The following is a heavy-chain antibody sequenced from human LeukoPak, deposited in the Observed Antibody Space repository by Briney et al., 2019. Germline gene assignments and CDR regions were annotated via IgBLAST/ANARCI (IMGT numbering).Heavy chain of an antibody. CDR2: VYTGGSI. J-gene: IGHJ4*02. Sequence: SETPSLTCSVSGGSISGYFWSWIRQPAGKGLEWIGRVYTGGSINYNPSLKSRVTISLDTSRSQFSLKLTSVTAADTAVYYCARDPVLEQYFDYWGQGTQVTVSS. CDR3: ARDPVLEQYFDY. D-gene: IGHD3-3*01. V-gene: IGHV4-4*07. CDR1: GGSISGYF.